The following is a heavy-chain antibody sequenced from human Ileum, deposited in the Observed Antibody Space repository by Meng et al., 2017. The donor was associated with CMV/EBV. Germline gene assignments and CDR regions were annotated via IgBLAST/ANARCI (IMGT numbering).Heavy chain of an antibody. D-gene: IGHD1-26*01. V-gene: IGHV3-23*03. CDR2: IYSGGVGT. J-gene: IGHJ4*02. CDR1: GFSFRNYA. Sequence: CAASGFSFRNYAMSWVRQAPGKGLEWVSVIYSGGVGTYYADSVKGRFIISRDNSKNTLSLQMNSLRVEDTALYYCAKNGEWDGGRYDYWGQGALVTVSS. CDR3: AKNGEWDGGRYDY.